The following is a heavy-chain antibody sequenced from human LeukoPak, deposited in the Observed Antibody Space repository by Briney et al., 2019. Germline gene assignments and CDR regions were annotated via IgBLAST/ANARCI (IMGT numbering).Heavy chain of an antibody. CDR3: TGGRGWYSPDY. D-gene: IGHD6-19*01. V-gene: IGHV3-33*01. J-gene: IGHJ4*02. CDR1: GFTFSTYG. Sequence: QPGRSLRLSCAASGFTFSTYGMHWVRQAPGKGLEWVAVIWFDGSNKYYAASVKGRFTISRDNSKNTLYLQMNSLKTEDTAVYYCTGGRGWYSPDYWGQGTLVTVSS. CDR2: IWFDGSNK.